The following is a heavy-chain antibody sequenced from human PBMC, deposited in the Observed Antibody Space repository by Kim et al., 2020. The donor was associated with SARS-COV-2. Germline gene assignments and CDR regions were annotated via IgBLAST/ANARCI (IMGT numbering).Heavy chain of an antibody. D-gene: IGHD5-18*01. Sequence: GGSLRLSCAASGFTFSSYWMSWVRQAPGKGLEWVANIKQDGSEKYYVDSVKGRFTISRDNAKNSLYLQMNSLRAEDTAVYYCAREDRGYSYGYYYYYGMDVWGQGTTVTVSS. J-gene: IGHJ6*02. V-gene: IGHV3-7*01. CDR2: IKQDGSEK. CDR3: AREDRGYSYGYYYYYGMDV. CDR1: GFTFSSYW.